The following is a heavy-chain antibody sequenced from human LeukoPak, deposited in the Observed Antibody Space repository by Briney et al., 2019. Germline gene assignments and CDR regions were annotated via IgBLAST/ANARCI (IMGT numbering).Heavy chain of an antibody. Sequence: PGGSLRLSCAASGFTFSSYAMSWVRQAPGKGLEWVSAISGSGGSTYYADSVKGRFTISRDNSKNTLYLQMNSLRAEDTAVYYCAKDEDIVVVPAAEYFQHWGQGTLVTVSS. CDR2: ISGSGGST. V-gene: IGHV3-23*01. CDR1: GFTFSSYA. J-gene: IGHJ1*01. D-gene: IGHD2-2*01. CDR3: AKDEDIVVVPAAEYFQH.